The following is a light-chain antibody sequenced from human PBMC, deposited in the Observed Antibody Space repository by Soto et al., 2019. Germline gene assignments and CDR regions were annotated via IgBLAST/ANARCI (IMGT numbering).Light chain of an antibody. CDR2: DNS. CDR3: QSYDSSLRL. J-gene: IGLJ1*01. Sequence: QSVLTQPPSVSGAPGQRVTISCTGSSSNIGAGYDVHWYQQLPGTAPKLLIYDNSYRPSGVPDRFSGSKSGTSASLAITGLQAEDEADYYCQSYDSSLRLFGTGTKLTVL. V-gene: IGLV1-40*01. CDR1: SSNIGAGYD.